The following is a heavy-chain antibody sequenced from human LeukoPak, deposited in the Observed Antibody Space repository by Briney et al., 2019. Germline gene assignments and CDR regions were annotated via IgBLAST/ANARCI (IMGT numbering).Heavy chain of an antibody. CDR3: AREGQQLGFDY. J-gene: IGHJ4*02. D-gene: IGHD6-13*01. Sequence: GGSLRLSCAASGFTVSSNYMSWVRQAPGKGLEWVSVIYSGGSTYYADSVKGRFTISRDNSKNTLYLQMNSLRAENTAVYYCAREGQQLGFDYWGQGTLVTVSS. CDR1: GFTVSSNY. CDR2: IYSGGST. V-gene: IGHV3-53*01.